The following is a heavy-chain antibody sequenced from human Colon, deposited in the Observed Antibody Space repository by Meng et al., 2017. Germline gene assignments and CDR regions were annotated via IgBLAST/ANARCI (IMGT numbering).Heavy chain of an antibody. CDR3: ARSVRLGVAGKSGAY. V-gene: IGHV4-34*01. CDR1: GGSFSGYY. CDR2: INHTGNT. J-gene: IGHJ4*02. Sequence: QVQLQQWGAGLLKPSETLSLTCAVYGGSFSGYYWVWIRQPPGKGLEWIGEINHTGNTSYNPSLKSRLTISVDTSKNQFSLNLSSVTAADTALYYCARSVRLGVAGKSGAYWGQGTLVTVSS. D-gene: IGHD6-19*01.